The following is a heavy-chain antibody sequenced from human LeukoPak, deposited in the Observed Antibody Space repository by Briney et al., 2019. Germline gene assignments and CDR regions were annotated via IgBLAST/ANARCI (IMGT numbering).Heavy chain of an antibody. V-gene: IGHV3-43*02. Sequence: GGSLRLSCAASGFTFDDYAMHWVRQAPGEGLEWVSLISGDGGSTYYADSVKGRFTISRDNSKNSLYLQMNSLRTEDTALYYCAKDIQSLARNYYDSSGYAFDIWGQGTMVTVSS. D-gene: IGHD3-22*01. CDR1: GFTFDDYA. CDR2: ISGDGGST. J-gene: IGHJ3*02. CDR3: AKDIQSLARNYYDSSGYAFDI.